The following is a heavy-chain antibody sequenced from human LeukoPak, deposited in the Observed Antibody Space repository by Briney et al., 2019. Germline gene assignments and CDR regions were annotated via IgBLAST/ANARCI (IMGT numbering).Heavy chain of an antibody. CDR1: GFSFSDSY. D-gene: IGHD2/OR15-2a*01. CDR2: IKSSDTST. V-gene: IGHV3-11*01. CDR3: ARRGNMSSHAFDI. Sequence: GGSLRLSCAAPGFSFSDSYMSWIRQAPGQGLEWLSYIKSSDTSTFYADSVKGRFTVSRDKAKNSLYLQMNSLRAEDTAVYYCARRGNMSSHAFDIWGQGTVVTVSS. J-gene: IGHJ3*02.